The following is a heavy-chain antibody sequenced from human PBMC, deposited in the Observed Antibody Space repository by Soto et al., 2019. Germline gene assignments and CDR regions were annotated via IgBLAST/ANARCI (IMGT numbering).Heavy chain of an antibody. J-gene: IGHJ4*02. CDR2: INRSGST. D-gene: IGHD2-8*02. CDR3: ARGQSSLLLDC. V-gene: IGHV4-34*01. CDR1: GGSFSGYY. Sequence: QVQLQQWGAGLLKPSETLSLTCAVYGGSFSGYYWSWIRQPPGKGLEWIGEINRSGSTNYNPSLKSRVTISVDTSKNQFSLKLSSVTAADTAVYYCARGQSSLLLDCWGQGVLVTVSS.